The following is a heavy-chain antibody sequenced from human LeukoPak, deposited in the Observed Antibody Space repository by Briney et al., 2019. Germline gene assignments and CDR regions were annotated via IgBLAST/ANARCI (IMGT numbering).Heavy chain of an antibody. J-gene: IGHJ4*02. CDR1: GFTFNRNA. CDR3: VRRGDASSGWGDHDF. V-gene: IGHV3-23*01. CDR2: IGGSGDKT. Sequence: GGSLRLSCSASGFTFNRNAISWVRQAPGKGLEWVSTIGGSGDKTFYADSVKGRFTISRDNSKNMVHLQMNSLTGEDTALYYCVRRGDASSGWGDHDFWGQGALVTVSS. D-gene: IGHD6-19*01.